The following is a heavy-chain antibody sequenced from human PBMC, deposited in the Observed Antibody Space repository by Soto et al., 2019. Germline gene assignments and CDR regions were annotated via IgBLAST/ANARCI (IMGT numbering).Heavy chain of an antibody. Sequence: SETLSLTCAVSGSSISSGGYSWSWIRQPPGKGLEWIGYIYHSGSTYYNPSLKSRVTISVDRSKNQFSLKLSSVTAADTAVYYCARVPDRWGQGTLVTVSS. J-gene: IGHJ5*02. D-gene: IGHD2-2*01. CDR1: GSSISSGGYS. CDR3: ARVPDR. CDR2: IYHSGST. V-gene: IGHV4-30-2*01.